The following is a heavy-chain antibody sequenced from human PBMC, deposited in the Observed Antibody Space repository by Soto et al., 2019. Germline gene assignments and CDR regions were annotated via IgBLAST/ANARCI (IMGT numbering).Heavy chain of an antibody. Sequence: GGSLRLSCAASGFTVSSYAMSWVRQAPGKGLEWVSTVTGSGDNTYYADSVKGRFTISRDNSENTLYLQMISLRAEDVAIYYCAKGPHSSGWHYFDYWCQGTLVTVSS. CDR3: AKGPHSSGWHYFDY. D-gene: IGHD6-19*01. CDR2: VTGSGDNT. CDR1: GFTVSSYA. V-gene: IGHV3-23*01. J-gene: IGHJ4*02.